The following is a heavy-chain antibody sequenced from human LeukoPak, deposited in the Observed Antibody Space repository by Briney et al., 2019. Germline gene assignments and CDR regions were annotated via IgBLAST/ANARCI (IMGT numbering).Heavy chain of an antibody. D-gene: IGHD3-16*02. CDR3: ARCGYYDYVWGSYRRPFDY. CDR2: ISAYNGNT. J-gene: IGHJ4*02. V-gene: IGHV1-18*01. Sequence: GASVKVSCKASGYTFTSYGISWVRQAPGQGLEWMGWISAYNGNTNYAQKLQGRVTMTTDTSTSTAYMELRSLRSDDTAVYYCARCGYYDYVWGSYRRPFDYWGQGTLVTVSS. CDR1: GYTFTSYG.